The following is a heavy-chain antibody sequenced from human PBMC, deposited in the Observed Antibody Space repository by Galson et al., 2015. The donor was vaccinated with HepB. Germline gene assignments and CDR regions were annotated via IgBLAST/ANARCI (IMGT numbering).Heavy chain of an antibody. D-gene: IGHD3-3*01. J-gene: IGHJ4*02. CDR2: ISGSGGST. V-gene: IGHV3-23*01. CDR3: AKDRHYDFWSGYFDY. CDR1: GFTFSSYA. Sequence: SLRLSCAASGFTFSSYAMSWVRQAPGKGLEWVSAISGSGGSTYYADSVKGRFTISRDNSKNTLYLQMNSLRAEDTAVYYCAKDRHYDFWSGYFDYWGQGTLVTVSS.